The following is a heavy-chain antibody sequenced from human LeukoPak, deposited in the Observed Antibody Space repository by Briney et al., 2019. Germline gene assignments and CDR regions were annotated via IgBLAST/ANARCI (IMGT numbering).Heavy chain of an antibody. Sequence: QPGGSLRLSCAASGFTFSSYGMSWVRQAPGKGLEWVANIKRDRSEKYYVDSVKGRFTISRDNAKNSLYLQMNSLRAEDTAVYYCARDRSGSSPYWGQGTLVTVSS. J-gene: IGHJ4*02. D-gene: IGHD2-15*01. CDR2: IKRDRSEK. V-gene: IGHV3-7*01. CDR1: GFTFSSYG. CDR3: ARDRSGSSPY.